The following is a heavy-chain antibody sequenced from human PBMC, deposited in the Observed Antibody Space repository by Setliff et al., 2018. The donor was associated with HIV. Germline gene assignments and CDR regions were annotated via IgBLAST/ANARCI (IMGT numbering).Heavy chain of an antibody. CDR3: ARDHCSSSGCYEYSYYGMDV. CDR2: INPNSGGT. J-gene: IGHJ6*02. V-gene: IGHV1-2*02. Sequence: GASVKVSCKASGNTFTKYYMHWVRQAPGQGLEWMGWINPNSGGTTYAQKFQGRVTMNRDTSISTAYMEVSRLRSDDPAVYYCARDHCSSSGCYEYSYYGMDVWGQGTTVTVSS. D-gene: IGHD2-2*01. CDR1: GNTFTKYY.